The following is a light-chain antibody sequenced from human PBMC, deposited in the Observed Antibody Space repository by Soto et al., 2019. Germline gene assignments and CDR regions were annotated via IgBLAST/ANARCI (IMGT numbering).Light chain of an antibody. CDR3: QQYNSYSPYT. CDR1: QSISSW. V-gene: IGKV1-5*03. Sequence: DIQMTQSPSTLSASVGDRVTITCRASQSISSWLAWYQQKPGKAPKLLIYKASSLESGVPSRFSGSESGTEFTLTIRTLQPDDFATYYCQQYNSYSPYTFGEGNKLEIK. CDR2: KAS. J-gene: IGKJ2*01.